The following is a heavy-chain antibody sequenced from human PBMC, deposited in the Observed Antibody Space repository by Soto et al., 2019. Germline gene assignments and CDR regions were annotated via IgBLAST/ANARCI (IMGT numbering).Heavy chain of an antibody. J-gene: IGHJ4*02. CDR1: GYTFTSYG. CDR3: ARDSGVVVPAATFDY. D-gene: IGHD2-2*01. V-gene: IGHV1-18*01. Sequence: GASVEVSCKASGYTFTSYGSSWVRQAPGQGLEWMGWISAYNGNTNYAQKLQGRVTMTTDTSTSTAYMELRSLRSDDTAVYYCARDSGVVVPAATFDYWGQGTLVTVSS. CDR2: ISAYNGNT.